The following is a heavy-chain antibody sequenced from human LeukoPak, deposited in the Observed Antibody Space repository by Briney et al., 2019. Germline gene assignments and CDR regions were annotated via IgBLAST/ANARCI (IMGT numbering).Heavy chain of an antibody. CDR2: IYSGGST. D-gene: IGHD2-2*01. CDR1: GFTVSSNY. J-gene: IGHJ3*02. CDR3: ARRPALYCSSTNCDDAFDI. V-gene: IGHV3-53*01. Sequence: GGSLRLSCAASGFTVSSNYMSWVRQAPGKGLEWVSVIYSGGSTYYADSVKGRFTITRDNSKNTLYLQMNSLRAEDTAMYYCARRPALYCSSTNCDDAFDIWGQGTMVTVSS.